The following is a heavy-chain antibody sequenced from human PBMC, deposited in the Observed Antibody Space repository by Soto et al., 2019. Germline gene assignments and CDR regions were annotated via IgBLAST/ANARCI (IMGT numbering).Heavy chain of an antibody. D-gene: IGHD3-22*01. J-gene: IGHJ2*01. V-gene: IGHV3-23*01. CDR2: ITSGGGSTA. CDR1: GFTFTSYA. Sequence: GGSRRLSCAASGFTFTSYAMSWVRQAPGKGLGWVSAITSGGGSTAYYADSVKGRFTISRDNSNNTVFLQMNSLRAEDTALYYCAKVRVILVARGYFDLWGRGTLVTVS. CDR3: AKVRVILVARGYFDL.